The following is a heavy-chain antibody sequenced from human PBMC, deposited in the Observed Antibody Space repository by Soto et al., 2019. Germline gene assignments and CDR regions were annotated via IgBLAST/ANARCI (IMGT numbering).Heavy chain of an antibody. D-gene: IGHD5-18*01. V-gene: IGHV1-3*01. CDR3: ARAGYTYGSPYYDMDV. CDR2: IDAGNGNK. CDR1: GYTFTSYP. J-gene: IGHJ6*02. Sequence: ASVKVSCRASGYTFTSYPTHGVRQAPGQRLEWMGWIDAGNGNKKYSQKFRGRVTFTTDTSASTAYMDLSSLRSEDTAVYYCARAGYTYGSPYYDMDVCGQRTTVAVSS.